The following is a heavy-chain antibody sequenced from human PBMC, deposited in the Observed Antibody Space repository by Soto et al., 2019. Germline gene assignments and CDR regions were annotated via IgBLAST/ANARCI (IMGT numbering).Heavy chain of an antibody. CDR3: ARAENLGYCTNGVCSRSRWAYPY. V-gene: IGHV1-69*13. Sequence: SVKVSCKASGGTFSSYAISWVRQAPGQGLEWMGGIIPILGTANYAQKFQGRVTITADESTSTAYMELSSLRSEDTAVYYCARAENLGYCTNGVCSRSRWAYPYWGQGTLVTV. CDR1: GGTFSSYA. CDR2: IIPILGTA. D-gene: IGHD2-8*01. J-gene: IGHJ4*02.